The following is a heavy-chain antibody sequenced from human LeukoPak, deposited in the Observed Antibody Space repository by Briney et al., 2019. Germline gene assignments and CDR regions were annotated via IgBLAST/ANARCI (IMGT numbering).Heavy chain of an antibody. D-gene: IGHD2-2*01. V-gene: IGHV4-59*08. Sequence: SETLSLTCTVSGGSISSYYWSWIRQPPGKGLEWIGYIYYSGSTNYNPSLKSRVTISEDTSKNQFSLKLSSVTAADTALYFCARTDPSNSYYYYMDVWGKGTTVTVSS. CDR3: ARTDPSNSYYYYMDV. CDR1: GGSISSYY. J-gene: IGHJ6*03. CDR2: IYYSGST.